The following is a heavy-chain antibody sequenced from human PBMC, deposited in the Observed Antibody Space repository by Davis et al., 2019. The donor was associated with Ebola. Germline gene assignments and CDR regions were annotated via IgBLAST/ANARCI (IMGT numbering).Heavy chain of an antibody. V-gene: IGHV4-39*01. CDR1: GGSISSSSYY. J-gene: IGHJ6*04. CDR2: IYYSGST. Sequence: GSLRLSCTVSGGSISSSSYYWGWIRQPPGKGLEWIGSIYYSGSTYYNPSLKSRVTISVDTSKNQFSLKLSSVTAADTAVYYCARLVFDRSYRGRYYYGMDVWGKGTTVTVSS. D-gene: IGHD3-10*01. CDR3: ARLVFDRSYRGRYYYGMDV.